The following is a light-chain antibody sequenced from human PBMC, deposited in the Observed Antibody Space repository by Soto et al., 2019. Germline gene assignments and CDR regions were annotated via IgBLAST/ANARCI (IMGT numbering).Light chain of an antibody. CDR1: QSVNIY. CDR3: QQRSNWRVT. CDR2: DAS. J-gene: IGKJ4*01. V-gene: IGKV3-11*01. Sequence: EIVLTHSPATLSLSPCERATLSFRASQSVNIYLAWYQQKPGQAPRLLIYDASNRATGIPARFSGSGSGTDFTLTISSLEPEDIAVYYCQQRSNWRVTFGGGTKVDI.